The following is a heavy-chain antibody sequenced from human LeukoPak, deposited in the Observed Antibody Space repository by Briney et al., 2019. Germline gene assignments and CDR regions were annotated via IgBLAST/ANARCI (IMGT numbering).Heavy chain of an antibody. CDR3: ARASCGYQLDS. J-gene: IGHJ4*02. Sequence: PGGSLRLYRTASGFTVSTNYVSWVRQAPGKGLEWVSVIYNSGRTYYAESVKDRFNISRDTSRNTVYLQMNNLRVEDTAMYYCARASCGYQLDSWGQGTLVTVSS. D-gene: IGHD5-12*01. CDR2: IYNSGRT. V-gene: IGHV3-66*01. CDR1: GFTVSTNY.